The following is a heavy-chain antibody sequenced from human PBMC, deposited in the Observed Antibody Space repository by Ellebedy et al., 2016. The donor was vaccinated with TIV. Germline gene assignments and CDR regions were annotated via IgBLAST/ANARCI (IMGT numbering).Heavy chain of an antibody. D-gene: IGHD5-18*01. Sequence: ASVKVSCXASGYTFTDYYMHWVRQAPGQGLEWMGWINPNSGDTDYAQKFQGRVAMTRDTSISTAYLELSRLRSDDTAVYYCARYISGSGFHHWGQGTLVTVSS. CDR2: INPNSGDT. V-gene: IGHV1-2*02. CDR1: GYTFTDYY. J-gene: IGHJ4*02. CDR3: ARYISGSGFHH.